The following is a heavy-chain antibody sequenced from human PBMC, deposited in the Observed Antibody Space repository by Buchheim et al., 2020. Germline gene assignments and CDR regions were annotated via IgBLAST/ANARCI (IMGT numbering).Heavy chain of an antibody. Sequence: QVQLQESGPGLVKPSQTLSLTCTVSGGSISSGSYYWSWIRQPAGKGLEWIGRIYTSGSTNYNPSLKSRVTISVDTSKNQFSLKLSSVTAADTAVYYCARHRRLGGYFDYWGQGTL. D-gene: IGHD3-10*01. CDR2: IYTSGST. CDR1: GGSISSGSYY. V-gene: IGHV4-61*02. J-gene: IGHJ4*02. CDR3: ARHRRLGGYFDY.